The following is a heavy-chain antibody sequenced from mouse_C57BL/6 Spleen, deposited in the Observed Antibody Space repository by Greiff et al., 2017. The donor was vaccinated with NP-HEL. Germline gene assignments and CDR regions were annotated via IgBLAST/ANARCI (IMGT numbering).Heavy chain of an antibody. J-gene: IGHJ2*01. CDR3: ARWDGYFDY. V-gene: IGHV1-69*01. CDR1: GYTFTSYW. D-gene: IGHD2-3*01. Sequence: QVQLQQPGAELVMPGASVKLSCKASGYTFTSYWMHWVKQRPGQGLGWIGEIDPSDSYTNYNQKFKGKSTLTVDKSSSTAYMQLSSLTSEDSAVYYCARWDGYFDYWGQGTTLTVSS. CDR2: IDPSDSYT.